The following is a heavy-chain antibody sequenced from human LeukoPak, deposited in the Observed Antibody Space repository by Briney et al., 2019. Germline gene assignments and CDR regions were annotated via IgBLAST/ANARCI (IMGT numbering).Heavy chain of an antibody. Sequence: ETLSLTCTVSGGSISSYYWSWIRQPPGKGLEWIGYIYYSGSTNYNPSLKSRVTISVDTSKNQFSLKLSSVTAADTAVYYCARRGVSGSYSAYNWFDPWGQGTLVTVSS. CDR2: IYYSGST. J-gene: IGHJ5*02. CDR3: ARRGVSGSYSAYNWFDP. CDR1: GGSISSYY. D-gene: IGHD1-26*01. V-gene: IGHV4-59*08.